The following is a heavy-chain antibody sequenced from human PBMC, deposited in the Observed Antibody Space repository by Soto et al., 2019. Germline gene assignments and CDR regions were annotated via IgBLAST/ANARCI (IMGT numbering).Heavy chain of an antibody. J-gene: IGHJ4*02. D-gene: IGHD1-1*01. CDR3: ARHEGIWIPDS. Sequence: PGESLKISCKGSGYSFTSYWIGWVRQMPGKGLEWMAIIHPYDSDTKYSSSFEGQVTISADKSISTAYLQWSSLKASDTAMYYCARHEGIWIPDSWGQGTLVTVSS. V-gene: IGHV5-51*01. CDR1: GYSFTSYW. CDR2: IHPYDSDT.